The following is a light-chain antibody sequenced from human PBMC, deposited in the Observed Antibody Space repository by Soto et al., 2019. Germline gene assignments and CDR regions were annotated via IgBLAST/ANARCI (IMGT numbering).Light chain of an antibody. CDR3: QQYNNWPRT. CDR1: QSVSSN. Sequence: IVMKQSPVTLSVSPWSRFTLFFGASQSVSSNLAWYQQKPGQAPSLLIYGASTRATGIPARFSGSGSGTEFTLTISSLQSEDFAVYYCQQYNNWPRTFGQGTKVDI. V-gene: IGKV3-15*01. J-gene: IGKJ1*01. CDR2: GAS.